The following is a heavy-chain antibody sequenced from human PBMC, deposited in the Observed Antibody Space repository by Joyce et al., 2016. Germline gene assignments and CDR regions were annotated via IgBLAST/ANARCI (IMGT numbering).Heavy chain of an antibody. CDR3: ASNRGGSSFGY. CDR1: GFTFTAYY. J-gene: IGHJ4*02. CDR2: INPSSGGT. D-gene: IGHD2-15*01. Sequence: QVQLVQSGAEVRKPGASVKVSCKASGFTFTAYYTHWVRQAPGQGLGWMGWINPSSGGTKYAQNCQGRVTMTSDTPISTVYMELSRLTSDDTAVYYCASNRGGSSFGYWGQGTLVTVSS. V-gene: IGHV1-2*02.